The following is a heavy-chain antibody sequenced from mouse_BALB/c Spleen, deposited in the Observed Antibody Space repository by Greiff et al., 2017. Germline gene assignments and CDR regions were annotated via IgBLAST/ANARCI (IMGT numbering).Heavy chain of an antibody. CDR1: GFSLTSYD. CDR3: VRDGGYAMDY. J-gene: IGHJ4*01. V-gene: IGHV2-9-2*01. CDR2: IWTGGGT. Sequence: QVQLQQSGPGLVAPSQSLSITCTVSGFSLTSYDISWIRQPPGKGLEWLGVIWTGGGTNYNSAFMSRLSISKDNSKSQVFLKMNSLQTDDTAIYYCVRDGGYAMDYWGQGTSVTVSS.